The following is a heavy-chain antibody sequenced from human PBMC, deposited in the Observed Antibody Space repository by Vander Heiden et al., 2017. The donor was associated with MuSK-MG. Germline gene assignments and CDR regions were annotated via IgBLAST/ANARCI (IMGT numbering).Heavy chain of an antibody. CDR2: IYYSGST. CDR3: ARPLKEYSSSGAFDV. V-gene: IGHV4-39*01. CDR1: GDSISSTSYF. Sequence: QLHLQESGPGLVKASETLSLTCTVSGDSISSTSYFWGWIRQPPGKGLEWMGFIYYSGSTYYNPSLKSRVTISLDTSNNQFSLKLSSVTAADTAVYFCARPLKEYSSSGAFDVWGQGTLVTVSS. D-gene: IGHD6-13*01. J-gene: IGHJ3*01.